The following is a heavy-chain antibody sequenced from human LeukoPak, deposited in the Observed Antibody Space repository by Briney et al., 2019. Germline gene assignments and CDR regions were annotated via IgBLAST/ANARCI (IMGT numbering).Heavy chain of an antibody. CDR2: IIGSSGST. J-gene: IGHJ4*02. D-gene: IGHD5-12*01. CDR3: AKGGYDYVEVAYFDY. CDR1: GFTFSNYA. Sequence: GGSLRLSCGASGFTFSNYAMTWVRQAPGKGLEWVSTIIGSSGSTFYADSVKGRFTISKDTSKNTLYLHMSSLRADDTAVYYCAKGGYDYVEVAYFDYWGQGTLVTVSS. V-gene: IGHV3-23*01.